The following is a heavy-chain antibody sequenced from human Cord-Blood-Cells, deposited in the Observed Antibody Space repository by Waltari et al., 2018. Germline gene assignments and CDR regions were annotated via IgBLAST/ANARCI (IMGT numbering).Heavy chain of an antibody. V-gene: IGHV1-69*01. D-gene: IGHD3-3*01. CDR2: LIPIFGTA. J-gene: IGHJ4*02. CDR1: GGTFSSYA. Sequence: QVQLVQSGAEVKKPGSSVKVSCKASGGTFSSYAISWVRQAPGQGLEWMGGLIPIFGTANYAQKFQGRVTITADESTSTAYMELSSLRSEDTAVYYCARGGGGVLRFLEWLSSFDYWGQGTLVTVSS. CDR3: ARGGGGVLRFLEWLSSFDY.